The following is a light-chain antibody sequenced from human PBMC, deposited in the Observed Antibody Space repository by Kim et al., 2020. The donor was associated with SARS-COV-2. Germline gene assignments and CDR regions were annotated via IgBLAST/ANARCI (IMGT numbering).Light chain of an antibody. CDR2: KDR. V-gene: IGLV3-1*01. J-gene: IGLJ1*01. CDR3: QAWDSSPEV. CDR1: KLGEKN. Sequence: SYELTQPPSVSVSPGQTASITCSGDKLGEKNVCWYQQKPAQPLVLVIYKDRKRPSGTLERFSGSNSGTTATLTISGTQARDEADYYCQAWDSSPEVFGTG.